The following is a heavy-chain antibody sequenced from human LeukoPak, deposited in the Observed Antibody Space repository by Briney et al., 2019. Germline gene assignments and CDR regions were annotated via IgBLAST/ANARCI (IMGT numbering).Heavy chain of an antibody. CDR1: GYTFTSYG. CDR3: ARDRGGYGSGSYWYYYYYGMDV. D-gene: IGHD3-10*01. Sequence: GASVKVSCKASGYTFTSYGISWVRQAPGQGLEWMGWISAYNGNTNYAQKLQGRVTMTTDTSTSTAYMELRSLRSDDTAVYYCARDRGGYGSGSYWYYYYYGMDVWGQGTTVTVSS. J-gene: IGHJ6*02. CDR2: ISAYNGNT. V-gene: IGHV1-18*01.